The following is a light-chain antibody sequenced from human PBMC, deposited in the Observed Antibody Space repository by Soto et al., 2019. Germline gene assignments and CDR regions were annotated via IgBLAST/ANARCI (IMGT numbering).Light chain of an antibody. CDR1: QSVSSSY. CDR3: QQYGSSPPT. J-gene: IGKJ1*01. Sequence: EIVLTQSPGTLSLSPGERATLSCRASQSVSSSYLAWYQQKPGQAPRLLIYVASRRATGIPDRFSGSGSGTDFTLTISRLEPEDFAVYYCQQYGSSPPTFGQGTKVEIK. CDR2: VAS. V-gene: IGKV3-20*01.